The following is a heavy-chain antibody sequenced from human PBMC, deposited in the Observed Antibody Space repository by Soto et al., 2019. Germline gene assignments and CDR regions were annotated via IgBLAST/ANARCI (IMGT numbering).Heavy chain of an antibody. CDR1: GGSISSYY. J-gene: IGHJ4*02. D-gene: IGHD5-12*01. V-gene: IGHV4-59*01. Sequence: TLSLTCTVSGGSISSYYWSWIRQPPGKGLEWIGYIYYSGSTNYNPSLKSRVTISVDTSKNQFSLKLSSVTAADTAVYYCARERREKIHDGYDIDYWGQGTLVTVSS. CDR2: IYYSGST. CDR3: ARERREKIHDGYDIDY.